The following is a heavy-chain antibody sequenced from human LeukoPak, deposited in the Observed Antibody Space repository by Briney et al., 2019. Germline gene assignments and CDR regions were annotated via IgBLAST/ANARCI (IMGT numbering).Heavy chain of an antibody. D-gene: IGHD3-10*01. CDR3: ARDRVLLWFGEFIFDY. CDR2: ISNSGGST. Sequence: GGSLRLSCAASGFSFTSYAMSWVRQAPGKGLEWVSGISNSGGSTVYADSAKGRFTISRDNSKNTVYLQMNSLRAEDTAVYYCARDRVLLWFGEFIFDYWGQGTLVTVSS. J-gene: IGHJ4*02. CDR1: GFSFTSYA. V-gene: IGHV3-23*01.